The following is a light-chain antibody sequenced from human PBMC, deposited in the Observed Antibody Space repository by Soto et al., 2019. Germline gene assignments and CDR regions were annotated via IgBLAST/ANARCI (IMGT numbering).Light chain of an antibody. CDR3: QQRSSWPLT. Sequence: EVVLTQSPATLSVSPGQRVTLSCRASQSISSYLAWYQQRPGQPSRLLIYDASNRATGIPARFSGSGSGTDFTLTISSLEPEDFAVYYCQQRSSWPLTFGGGTKVDIK. CDR1: QSISSY. V-gene: IGKV3-11*01. J-gene: IGKJ4*01. CDR2: DAS.